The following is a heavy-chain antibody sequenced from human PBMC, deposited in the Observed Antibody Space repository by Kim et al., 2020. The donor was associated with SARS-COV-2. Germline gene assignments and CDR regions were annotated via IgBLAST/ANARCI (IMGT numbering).Heavy chain of an antibody. CDR3: AKAEFGYSYGYPEDY. V-gene: IGHV3-23*01. CDR2: ISGSGGST. CDR1: GFPFSSSA. J-gene: IGHJ4*02. Sequence: SLILSRAASGFPFSSSAMLFFLPSPFPLLEWVSAISGSGGSTYYADSGEGRVTISRAPSPDTRYLQMNSLRAEDTAVYYCAKAEFGYSYGYPEDYWGQGTLVTVSS. D-gene: IGHD5-18*01.